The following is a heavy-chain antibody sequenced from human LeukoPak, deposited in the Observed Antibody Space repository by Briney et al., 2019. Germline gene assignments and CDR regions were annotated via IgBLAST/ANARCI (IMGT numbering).Heavy chain of an antibody. CDR3: ARGMLAPYYFDY. CDR1: GFIVSSVY. V-gene: IGHV4-34*01. D-gene: IGHD2-15*01. CDR2: INHSGST. Sequence: PGGSLRLSCAASGFIVSSVYMSWIRQPPGKGLEWIGEINHSGSTNYNPSLKSRVTISVDTSKNQFSLKLSSVTAADTAVYYCARGMLAPYYFDYWGQGTLVTVSS. J-gene: IGHJ4*02.